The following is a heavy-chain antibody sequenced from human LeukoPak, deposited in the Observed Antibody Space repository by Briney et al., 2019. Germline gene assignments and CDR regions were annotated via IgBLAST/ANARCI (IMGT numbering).Heavy chain of an antibody. CDR2: INHSGST. V-gene: IGHV4-34*01. CDR1: GGSFSGYY. CDR3: ARPSNRRYGSGRWGWFDP. D-gene: IGHD3-10*01. Sequence: SETLSLTCAVYGGSFSGYYWSWIRQPPGKGLEWIGEINHSGSTNYNPSLNSRVTISVDTSKNQFSLKLSSVTAADTAVYYCARPSNRRYGSGRWGWFDPWGQGTLVTVSS. J-gene: IGHJ5*02.